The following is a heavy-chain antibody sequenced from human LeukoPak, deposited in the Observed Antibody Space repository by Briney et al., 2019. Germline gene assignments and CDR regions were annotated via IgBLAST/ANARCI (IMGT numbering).Heavy chain of an antibody. CDR1: GFTFTSYA. Sequence: GGSLRLSCAASGFTFTSYAMSWVRQAPGKGLEWVSVISGSGGSTYYADSVKGRFTISRDNSKNTLYLQMNSLRAEDTAIYYCAKERIEAAGTDCWGQGTLVTVSS. CDR2: ISGSGGST. D-gene: IGHD6-13*01. V-gene: IGHV3-23*01. CDR3: AKERIEAAGTDC. J-gene: IGHJ4*02.